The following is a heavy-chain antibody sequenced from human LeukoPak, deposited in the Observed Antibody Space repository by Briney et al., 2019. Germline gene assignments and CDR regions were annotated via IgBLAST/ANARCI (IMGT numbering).Heavy chain of an antibody. D-gene: IGHD6-13*01. CDR2: TRNKANSYTT. J-gene: IGHJ4*02. CDR3: ARNKGYSSSWTPFDY. V-gene: IGHV3-72*01. Sequence: GGSLRLSCAASGFTFSDHYMDWVRQAPGKGLEWVGRTRNKANSYTTEYAASVKGRFTISRDDSKNSLYLQMNSLRTEDTAVYYCARNKGYSSSWTPFDYWGQGTLVTVSS. CDR1: GFTFSDHY.